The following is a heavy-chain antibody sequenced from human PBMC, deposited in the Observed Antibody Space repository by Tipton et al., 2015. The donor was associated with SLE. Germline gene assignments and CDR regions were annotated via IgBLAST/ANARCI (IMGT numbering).Heavy chain of an antibody. J-gene: IGHJ6*03. Sequence: TLSLTCTVSGGSISSGGYYWSWIRQHPGKGLEWIGYIYYSGSTYYSPSLKSRVTISVDTSKKQFSLKLSSVTAADTAVYYCARVPPDWGGDYYMDVWGKGTTVTVSS. CDR1: GGSISSGGYY. CDR2: IYYSGST. D-gene: IGHD7-27*01. CDR3: ARVPPDWGGDYYMDV. V-gene: IGHV4-31*03.